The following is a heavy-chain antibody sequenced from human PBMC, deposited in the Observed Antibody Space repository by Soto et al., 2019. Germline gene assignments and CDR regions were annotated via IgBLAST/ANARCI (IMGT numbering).Heavy chain of an antibody. D-gene: IGHD4-17*01. CDR1: GYSFTSYW. J-gene: IGHJ6*02. CDR2: IYPGDSDT. CDR3: ARHGPLSHDYGDYGGEYYYYGMDV. V-gene: IGHV5-51*01. Sequence: PGESLKISCKGSGYSFTSYWIGWVRQMPGKGLEWMGIIYPGDSDTRYSPSFQGQVTISADKSISTAYLQWSSLKASDTAMYYCARHGPLSHDYGDYGGEYYYYGMDVWGQGTTVTVSS.